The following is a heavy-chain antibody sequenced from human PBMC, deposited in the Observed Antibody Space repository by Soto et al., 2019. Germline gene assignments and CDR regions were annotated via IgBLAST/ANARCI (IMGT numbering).Heavy chain of an antibody. CDR1: GYTFTRYG. V-gene: IGHV1-18*01. CDR2: ISGYNGDT. J-gene: IGHJ6*02. D-gene: IGHD2-8*01. Sequence: QGQLVQSGAEVKKPGASVKVSCKASGYTFTRYGTSWVRQAPGQGLEWMGWISGYNGDTNYAQKFQGRVTMTIDTSTLTTYMELRTLTSDDAAVYYCAKNGQPPYYYCGMDVWCQGTTVTVSS. CDR3: AKNGQPPYYYCGMDV.